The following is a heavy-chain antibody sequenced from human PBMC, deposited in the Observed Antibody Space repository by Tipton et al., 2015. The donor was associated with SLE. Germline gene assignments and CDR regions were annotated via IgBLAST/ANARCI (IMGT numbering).Heavy chain of an antibody. CDR2: IYYNGST. CDR1: GDSISSHY. CDR3: ARGREYYSGSGSYWFDY. D-gene: IGHD3-10*01. J-gene: IGHJ4*02. V-gene: IGHV4-59*11. Sequence: TLSLTCTVSGDSISSHYWSWIRQPPGKGLEWIGYIYYNGSTNYNPSLKSRVTISVDTSKNQFSLKLRSVTAADTAVYYCARGREYYSGSGSYWFDYWGQGTLVTASS.